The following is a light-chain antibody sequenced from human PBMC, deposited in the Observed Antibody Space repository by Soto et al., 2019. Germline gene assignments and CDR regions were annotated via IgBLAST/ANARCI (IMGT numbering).Light chain of an antibody. J-gene: IGLJ3*02. V-gene: IGLV2-11*01. CDR1: SSDVGGYDH. CDR2: LVT. Sequence: QSVLTQPRSVSGSPGQSVTISCSGTSSDVGGYDHVSWYQHHPGQAPKLMIYLVTQRPSGVPDRFSGSKSGNTASLTISRLQAEDEADYYCCSNAASNTWVFGGGTKLTVL. CDR3: CSNAASNTWV.